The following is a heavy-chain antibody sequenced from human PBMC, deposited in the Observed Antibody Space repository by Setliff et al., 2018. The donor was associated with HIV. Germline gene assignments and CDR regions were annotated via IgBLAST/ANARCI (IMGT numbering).Heavy chain of an antibody. J-gene: IGHJ5*02. V-gene: IGHV4-59*11. Sequence: SETLSLTCTVSGGSITSHYWAWIRQPPGRRLEWIGYVSYSESATYNPSLKSRATMSLDTSKNQFSLRLSSVTAADTAIYYCARRDTSTGVDPWGQGALVTVSS. CDR1: GGSITSHY. CDR2: VSYSESA. CDR3: ARRDTSTGVDP. D-gene: IGHD7-27*01.